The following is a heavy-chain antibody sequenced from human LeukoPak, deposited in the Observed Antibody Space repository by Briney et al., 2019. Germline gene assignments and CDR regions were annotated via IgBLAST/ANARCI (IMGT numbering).Heavy chain of an antibody. Sequence: ASVRVSCKASGYTFTSYGISWVRQAPGQGLEWMGWISAYNGNTNYAQKLQGRVTMTTDTSTSTAYMELRSLRSDDTAVYYCARHHVARGAMKLDYWGQGTLVTVSS. CDR1: GYTFTSYG. D-gene: IGHD3-10*01. CDR3: ARHHVARGAMKLDY. V-gene: IGHV1-18*01. J-gene: IGHJ4*02. CDR2: ISAYNGNT.